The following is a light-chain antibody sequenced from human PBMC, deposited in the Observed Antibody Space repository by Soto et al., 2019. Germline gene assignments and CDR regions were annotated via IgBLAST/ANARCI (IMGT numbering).Light chain of an antibody. CDR2: GAS. Sequence: EVVLTQAPGTLSLAPVERSTVSCGGSQSVDGIFLAWYQQKPGRAPRLLIYGASSRATGIPDRFSGSGSGTDFTLIISRLEPEDFAVYYCQQHGTSPRKFGHGTKVDIK. J-gene: IGKJ1*01. CDR3: QQHGTSPRK. V-gene: IGKV3-20*01. CDR1: QSVDGIF.